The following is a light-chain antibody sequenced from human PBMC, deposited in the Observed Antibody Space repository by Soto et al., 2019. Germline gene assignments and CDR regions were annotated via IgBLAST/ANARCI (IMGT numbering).Light chain of an antibody. CDR2: GAS. J-gene: IGKJ4*02. V-gene: IGKV3-20*01. Sequence: EIVLTQSPGTLSLSPGERATLSCRASQSVSSSFLAWYQQNPGQAPRLLIYGASSRANVIPDRFSGSGSGTDFTLTISRLEPEDYAVYYCQQYDNSPLTFGGGTKMEIK. CDR3: QQYDNSPLT. CDR1: QSVSSSF.